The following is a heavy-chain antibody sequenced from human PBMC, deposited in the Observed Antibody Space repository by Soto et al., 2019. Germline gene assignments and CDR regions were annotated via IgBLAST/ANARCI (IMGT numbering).Heavy chain of an antibody. CDR2: IIPIFGTA. D-gene: IGHD1-26*01. CDR1: GGTFSSYA. V-gene: IGHV1-69*12. CDR3: ATYPRGRGYYYGMDV. J-gene: IGHJ6*02. Sequence: QVQLVQSGAEVKKPGSSVKVSCKASGGTFSSYAISWVRQAPGQGLEWMGGIIPIFGTANYAQKFQGRVTITADESTRTAYMGLSSLRSEDTAVYYCATYPRGRGYYYGMDVGGRGTTVTVSS.